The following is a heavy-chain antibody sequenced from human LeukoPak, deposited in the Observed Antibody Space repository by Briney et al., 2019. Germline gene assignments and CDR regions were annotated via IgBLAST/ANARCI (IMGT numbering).Heavy chain of an antibody. CDR1: GFSFSTYT. CDR2: ISSRSTYI. Sequence: GGSLRLSCAASGFSFSTYTMNWVRQAPGKGLEWVSSISSRSTYIYFADSVKGRFTISRDNAKHSLYLQMNSLRAEDTAVYYCARDPFSGFDKRVYYFDYWGQGALVTVSS. CDR3: ARDPFSGFDKRVYYFDY. D-gene: IGHD5-12*01. J-gene: IGHJ4*02. V-gene: IGHV3-21*01.